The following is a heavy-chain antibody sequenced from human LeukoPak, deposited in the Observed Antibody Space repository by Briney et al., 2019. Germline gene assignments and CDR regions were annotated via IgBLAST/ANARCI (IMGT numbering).Heavy chain of an antibody. D-gene: IGHD4-17*01. CDR2: ISAYNGNT. CDR3: ARDLTVTTKGESDY. Sequence: EASVKVSCKASGYTFTSYGTSWVRQAPGQGLEWMGWISAYNGNTNYAQKLQGRVTMTTDTSTSTAYMELRSLRSDDTAVYYCARDLTVTTKGESDYWGQGTLVTVSS. J-gene: IGHJ4*02. CDR1: GYTFTSYG. V-gene: IGHV1-18*01.